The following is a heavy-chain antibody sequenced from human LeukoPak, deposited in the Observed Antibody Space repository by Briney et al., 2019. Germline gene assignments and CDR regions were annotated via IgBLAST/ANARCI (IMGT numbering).Heavy chain of an antibody. CDR1: GFTVTVNY. D-gene: IGHD3-16*01. J-gene: IGHJ4*02. V-gene: IGHV3-66*01. CDR3: AADFYTSYHLGY. CDR2: IYKSGTI. Sequence: GGSLRLSCAVSGFTVTVNYMSWVRQAPGKGLEWVSIIYKSGTISYADSVKGRFIISRDGSTNTVSLLMTSLRVEDTAVYYCAADFYTSYHLGYWGQGTLVTVSS.